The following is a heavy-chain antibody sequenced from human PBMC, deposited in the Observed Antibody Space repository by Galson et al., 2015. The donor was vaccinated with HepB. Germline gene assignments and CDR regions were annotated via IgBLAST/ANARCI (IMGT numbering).Heavy chain of an antibody. Sequence: SLRLSCAASGFTFRSYSMNWVRQAPGKGLEWVLSISPNDDYIYYAETLRGRFSISRDNARNSLYLQMNSLRAEDTAVYYCARGGLQKQRNDYFDFWGRGTLVTVSS. D-gene: IGHD3-10*01. CDR2: ISPNDDYI. CDR1: GFTFRSYS. J-gene: IGHJ4*02. V-gene: IGHV3-21*01. CDR3: ARGGLQKQRNDYFDF.